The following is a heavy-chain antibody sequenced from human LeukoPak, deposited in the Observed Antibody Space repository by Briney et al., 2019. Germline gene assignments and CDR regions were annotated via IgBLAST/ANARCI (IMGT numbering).Heavy chain of an antibody. CDR2: INSDGSST. Sequence: PGGSLRLSCAASGFTFSSYWMHWVRQAPGKGLVWVSRINSDGSSTSYADSVKGRFTISRDNAKNTLYLQMNSLRAEDTAVYYCARDKAGPGKSYDILTGYHNYYYGMDVWSQGTTVTVSS. CDR3: ARDKAGPGKSYDILTGYHNYYYGMDV. J-gene: IGHJ6*02. D-gene: IGHD3-9*01. V-gene: IGHV3-74*01. CDR1: GFTFSSYW.